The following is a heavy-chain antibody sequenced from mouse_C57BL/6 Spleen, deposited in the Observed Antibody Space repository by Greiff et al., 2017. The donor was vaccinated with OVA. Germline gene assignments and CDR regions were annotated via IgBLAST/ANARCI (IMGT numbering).Heavy chain of an antibody. CDR3: ATRGYDYDGFAY. D-gene: IGHD2-4*01. V-gene: IGHV1-64*01. CDR1: GYTFTSYW. J-gene: IGHJ3*01. CDR2: IHPNSGST. Sequence: VQLQQPGAELVKPGASVKLSCKASGYTFTSYWMHWVKQRPGQGLEWIGMIHPNSGSTNYNEKFKSKATLTVDKSSSTAYMQLSSLTSEDSAVYYCATRGYDYDGFAYWGQGTLVTVSA.